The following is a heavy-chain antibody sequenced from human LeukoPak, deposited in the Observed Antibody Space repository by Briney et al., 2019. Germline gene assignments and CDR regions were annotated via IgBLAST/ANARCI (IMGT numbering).Heavy chain of an antibody. CDR3: ARVEYDFWSGYPYYYYYGMDV. CDR2: INPNSGGT. CDR1: GYTFTGYY. V-gene: IGHV1-2*06. J-gene: IGHJ6*02. Sequence: ASVKVSCKASGYTFTGYYMHWVRQAPGQGLEWMGRINPNSGGTNYAQKFQGRVTMTRDTSISTAYMELSRLRSDDTAVYYCARVEYDFWSGYPYYYYYGMDVWGQGTMVTVSS. D-gene: IGHD3-3*01.